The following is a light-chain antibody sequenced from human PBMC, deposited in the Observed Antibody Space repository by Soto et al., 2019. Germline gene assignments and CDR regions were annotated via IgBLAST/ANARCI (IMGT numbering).Light chain of an antibody. CDR1: SGSIASNY. V-gene: IGLV6-57*01. CDR2: EDN. CDR3: QSYDATNPV. J-gene: IGLJ3*02. Sequence: NFMLTQPHSVSESPGKTVIISCTRSSGSIASNYVQWYQQRPGSSPTTVIYEDNQRPSGVPDRFSGSIDSSSNSASLTISGLETEDEADYSCQSYDATNPVFGGGTQLTVL.